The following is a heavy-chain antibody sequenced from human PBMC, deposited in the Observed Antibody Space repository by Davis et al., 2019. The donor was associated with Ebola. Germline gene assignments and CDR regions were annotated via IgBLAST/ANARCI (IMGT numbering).Heavy chain of an antibody. CDR2: INHSGNT. D-gene: IGHD1-26*01. V-gene: IGHV4-34*01. CDR3: ARGRAYRRELPPDY. CDR1: GGSFRRHY. Sequence: SQTLSLPRAVYGGSFRRHYWAWLRQPPGKGLEWIGEINHSGNTNYDPSFKRRVTISVDTSKNQFSLKVSSATAADTAVYYCARGRAYRRELPPDYWGQGTLVTVSS. J-gene: IGHJ4*02.